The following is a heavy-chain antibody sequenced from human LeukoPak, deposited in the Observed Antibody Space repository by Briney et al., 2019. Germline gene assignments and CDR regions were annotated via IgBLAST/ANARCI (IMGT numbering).Heavy chain of an antibody. CDR3: ARDSSLNIAAAGTFDY. CDR1: GYTFTSYG. Sequence: GASVKVSCKASGYTFTSYGISWVRQAPGQGLEWMGWISAYNGNTNYAQKLQGRVTMTTDTSTSTAYMELRSLRSDDTAVYYRARDSSLNIAAAGTFDYWGQGTLVTVSS. CDR2: ISAYNGNT. J-gene: IGHJ4*02. D-gene: IGHD6-13*01. V-gene: IGHV1-18*01.